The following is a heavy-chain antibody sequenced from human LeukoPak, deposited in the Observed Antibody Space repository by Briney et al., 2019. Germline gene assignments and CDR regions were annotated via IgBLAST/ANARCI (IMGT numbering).Heavy chain of an antibody. CDR2: IYYSGST. V-gene: IGHV4-59*12. Sequence: PSETLSLTCTVSGGSISSYYWSWIRQPPGKGLEWIGYIYYSGSTNYNPSLKSRVTISVDTSKNQFSLKLSSVTAPDTAVYYCARGRGQWLIWKAFDIWGQGTMVTVSS. J-gene: IGHJ3*02. CDR1: GGSISSYY. D-gene: IGHD6-19*01. CDR3: ARGRGQWLIWKAFDI.